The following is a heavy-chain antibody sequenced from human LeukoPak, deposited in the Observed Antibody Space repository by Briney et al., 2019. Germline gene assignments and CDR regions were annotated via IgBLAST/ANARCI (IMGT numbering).Heavy chain of an antibody. V-gene: IGHV4-34*01. Sequence: SETLSLTCAVYGGSFSGYYWNWIRQPPGKGLEWIGEINHSGSTNYNPSLKSRVTISVDTSKNQFSLKLSSVTAADTAVYCCAREHCSSTSCYGWFDPWGQGTLVTVSS. J-gene: IGHJ5*02. D-gene: IGHD2-2*01. CDR1: GGSFSGYY. CDR2: INHSGST. CDR3: AREHCSSTSCYGWFDP.